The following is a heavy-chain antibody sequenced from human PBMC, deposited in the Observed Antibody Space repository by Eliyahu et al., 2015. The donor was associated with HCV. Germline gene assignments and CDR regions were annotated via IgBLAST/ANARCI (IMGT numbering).Heavy chain of an antibody. J-gene: IGHJ4*02. D-gene: IGHD3-10*01. CDR3: ARGTLGGRAYSSGSIDLRGQGTLASGSFDY. V-gene: IGHV1-69*01. CDR2: IKPIFRKS. Sequence: QVQLEQSGAEVRKPGSSVRVSCXTSRVXFXNYAPXWVRQXPGQXLEWVGGIKPIFRKSDYAQKFXGRVSIAADDSTNTVYMELSSLTSEDTAVYYCARGTLGGRAYSSGSIDLRGQGTLASGSFDYWGQGTLVSVSA. CDR1: RVXFXNYA.